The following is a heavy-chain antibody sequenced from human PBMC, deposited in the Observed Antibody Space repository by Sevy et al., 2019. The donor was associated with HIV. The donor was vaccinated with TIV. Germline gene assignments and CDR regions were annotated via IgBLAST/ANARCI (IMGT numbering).Heavy chain of an antibody. V-gene: IGHV4-30-4*01. CDR3: ARAKTYYYDSSGHHDAFDI. CDR1: GGSISSGDYY. J-gene: IGHJ3*02. CDR2: IYYSGST. D-gene: IGHD3-22*01. Sequence: SETLSLTCTVSGGSISSGDYYWSWIRQPPGKGLEWIGYIYYSGSTYYNPSPKSRVTISVDTSKNQFSLKLSSVTAADTAVYYCARAKTYYYDSSGHHDAFDIWGQGTMVTVSS.